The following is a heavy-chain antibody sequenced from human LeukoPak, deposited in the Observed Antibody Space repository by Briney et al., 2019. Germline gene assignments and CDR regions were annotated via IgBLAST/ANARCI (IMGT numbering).Heavy chain of an antibody. CDR3: ARLGSYHDF. J-gene: IGHJ4*02. D-gene: IGHD1-26*01. CDR1: GASISNYY. CDR2: IHSSGGS. Sequence: SATLSLTCTVYGASISNYYWSWIRQTPEKGLEWVGHIHSSGGSSYYPSLKSRLTLSIDTSRNQLSLKLPSVTAADTAVYFCARLGSYHDFWGQGALVTVSS. V-gene: IGHV4-4*09.